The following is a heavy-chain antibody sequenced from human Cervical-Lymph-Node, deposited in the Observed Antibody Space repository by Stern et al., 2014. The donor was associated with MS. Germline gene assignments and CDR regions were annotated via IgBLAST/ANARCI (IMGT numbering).Heavy chain of an antibody. D-gene: IGHD3-16*02. J-gene: IGHJ4*02. CDR1: GDSIINNIW. V-gene: IGHV4-4*02. CDR2: IYHSGTT. CDR3: AREGVWGTYRLLDS. Sequence: QVQLQESGPGLVKPSGTLSLTCAVSGDSIINNIWWSWVRQPPGKGLEWIGDIYHSGTTNYTPSLKGRVVILLDKSKNQFSLNVTSVTAADTAVYFCAREGVWGTYRLLDSWGQGMRVTVSS.